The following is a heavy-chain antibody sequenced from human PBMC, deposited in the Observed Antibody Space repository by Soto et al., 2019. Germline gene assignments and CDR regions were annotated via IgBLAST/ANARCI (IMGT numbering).Heavy chain of an antibody. V-gene: IGHV3-53*02. CDR2: IYSGGST. Sequence: EVPLEETGGGLFQPGGSLSRSCVASEFTVSSNYMSWDRQAPGTGLEWVSLIYSGGSTYYADSVKGRFTISIDNSKSTLYRQMYSLRVEDMAFYYWARPSAWLGPFYVWGRGTMFTVSS. CDR1: EFTVSSNY. J-gene: IGHJ3*01. D-gene: IGHD6-19*01. CDR3: ARPSAWLGPFYV.